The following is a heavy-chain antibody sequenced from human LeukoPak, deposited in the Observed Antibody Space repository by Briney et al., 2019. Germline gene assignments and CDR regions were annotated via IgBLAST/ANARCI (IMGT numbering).Heavy chain of an antibody. Sequence: GGSLRLSCAASGFTFSSYGMHWVRQAPGKGLEWVTVISYDGSTKYYEYSVKGRFTISRDNSKNTLNLQMNSLRAEDTAVYYCATTNTYYCDSSVRGAFDIWGQGTMVTVSS. V-gene: IGHV3-30*03. CDR3: ATTNTYYCDSSVRGAFDI. J-gene: IGHJ3*02. CDR1: GFTFSSYG. D-gene: IGHD3-22*01. CDR2: ISYDGSTK.